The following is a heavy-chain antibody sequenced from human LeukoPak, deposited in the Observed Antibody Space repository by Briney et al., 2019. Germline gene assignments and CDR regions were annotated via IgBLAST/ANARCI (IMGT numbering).Heavy chain of an antibody. V-gene: IGHV1-8*01. CDR2: MNPNSGNT. D-gene: IGHD3-22*01. CDR3: ARGGYSTPSYYFDY. J-gene: IGHJ4*02. CDR1: GYTFTSYD. Sequence: ASVKVSCKASGYTFTSYDINWVRQATGQGLEWMGWMNPNSGNTGYAQKFQGRVTMTRNTSISTVYTELSNLSSEDTAVYYCARGGYSTPSYYFDYWGQGTLVTVSS.